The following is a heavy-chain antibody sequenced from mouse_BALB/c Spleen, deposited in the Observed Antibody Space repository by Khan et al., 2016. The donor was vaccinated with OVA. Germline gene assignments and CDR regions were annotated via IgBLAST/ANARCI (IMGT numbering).Heavy chain of an antibody. CDR2: INPYNGAT. CDR3: ERGGIYDYDFDY. CDR1: GYSFTGYY. J-gene: IGHJ2*01. Sequence: VRLQQSGPELVKPGASVKISCKASGYSFTGYYMHWVKQSHVKSLEWIGRINPYNGATSYNQNFKDKASLTVDKSSRTAYMEVHSLTSEDSAVYYCERGGIYDYDFDYWGQGTTLTVSS. V-gene: IGHV1-31*01. D-gene: IGHD2-4*01.